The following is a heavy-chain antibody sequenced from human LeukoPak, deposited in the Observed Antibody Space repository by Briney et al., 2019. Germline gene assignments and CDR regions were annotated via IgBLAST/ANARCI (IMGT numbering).Heavy chain of an antibody. V-gene: IGHV3-30*03. CDR3: ARRWGFDYGGNSRLRYFDL. CDR1: GFTFGNYA. Sequence: WRSLCLSCRASGFTFGNYAMHWVRQVPGQGLEWVALISYDGSNKYYADFVKGRFTISRDSSKNTLYLQVNSLRAEDTAVYYCARRWGFDYGGNSRLRYFDLRSRGTLVTVSS. CDR2: ISYDGSNK. D-gene: IGHD4-23*01. J-gene: IGHJ2*01.